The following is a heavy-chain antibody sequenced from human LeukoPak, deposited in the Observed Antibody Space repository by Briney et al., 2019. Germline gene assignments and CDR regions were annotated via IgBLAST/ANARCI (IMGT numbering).Heavy chain of an antibody. CDR3: ARAGRRGGFDY. Sequence: SETLSLTCAVSGGSISSGGYSWSWIRQPPGKGLEWIGYIYHSGSTYYNPSLKSRVTISVDRSKNQLSLKLSSVTAADTAVYYCARAGRRGGFDYWGQGTLVTVSS. V-gene: IGHV4-30-2*01. CDR2: IYHSGST. D-gene: IGHD3-10*01. CDR1: GGSISSGGYS. J-gene: IGHJ4*02.